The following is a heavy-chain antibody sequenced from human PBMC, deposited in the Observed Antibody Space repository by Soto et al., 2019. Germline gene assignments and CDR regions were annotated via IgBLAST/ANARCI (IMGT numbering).Heavy chain of an antibody. Sequence: QVQLVQSGAEVKKPGASVKVSCKASGYTFTSYGISWVRQAPGQGLEWMGWISAYNGNTNYAQKLQGRVTMTTDTSTSTAYMELRSLRTDDTAVYYCARDPYKYGSGSSSFDYWGQGTLVTVSS. J-gene: IGHJ4*02. CDR3: ARDPYKYGSGSSSFDY. V-gene: IGHV1-18*01. CDR2: ISAYNGNT. CDR1: GYTFTSYG. D-gene: IGHD3-10*01.